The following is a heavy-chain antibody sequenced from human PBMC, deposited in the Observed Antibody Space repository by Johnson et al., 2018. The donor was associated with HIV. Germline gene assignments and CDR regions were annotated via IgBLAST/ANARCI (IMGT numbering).Heavy chain of an antibody. CDR3: AKDSRRWGAFSDAFDI. Sequence: MQLVESGGGVVQPGGSLRLSCAASGFTFSSYGMHWVRQAPGKGLEWVAFIRYDGSNKYYADSVKGRFTISRDNSKNTLYLQMNSLRAEDTAVYYCAKDSRRWGAFSDAFDIWGQGTMVTVSS. CDR2: IRYDGSNK. J-gene: IGHJ3*02. D-gene: IGHD1-26*01. CDR1: GFTFSSYG. V-gene: IGHV3-30*02.